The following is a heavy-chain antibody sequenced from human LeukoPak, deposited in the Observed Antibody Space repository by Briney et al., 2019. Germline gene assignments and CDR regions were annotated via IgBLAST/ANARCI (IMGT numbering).Heavy chain of an antibody. CDR2: INPHSGDP. CDR3: AREESIRGTYYMDV. D-gene: IGHD6-6*01. J-gene: IGHJ6*03. CDR1: GYTFTSYG. V-gene: IGHV1-2*02. Sequence: GASVKVSCKASGYTFTSYGISWVRQAPGQGLEWMGSINPHSGDPNYAQIFQGRVTMTRDTSISTVYMEVSRLRSDDTAVYYCAREESIRGTYYMDVWGQGTTVTVSS.